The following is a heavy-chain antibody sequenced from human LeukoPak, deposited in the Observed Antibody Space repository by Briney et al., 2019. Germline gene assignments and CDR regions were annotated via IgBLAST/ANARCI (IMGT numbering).Heavy chain of an antibody. CDR2: ISYDGSNK. V-gene: IGHV3-30*18. D-gene: IGHD5-18*01. CDR1: GFTFSSYG. CDR3: AKEGTAMVTYYYYYMDV. Sequence: GGSLRLSCAASGFTFSSYGMHWVRQAPGKGLEWVAVISYDGSNKYYADSVKGRFTISRDNSKNTLYLQMNSLRAEDTAVYYCAKEGTAMVTYYYYYMDVWGKGTTVTVSS. J-gene: IGHJ6*03.